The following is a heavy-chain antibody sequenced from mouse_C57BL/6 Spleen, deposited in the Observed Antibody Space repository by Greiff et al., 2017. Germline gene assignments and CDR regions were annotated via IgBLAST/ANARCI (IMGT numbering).Heavy chain of an antibody. CDR1: GYTFTSYW. V-gene: IGHV1-74*01. CDR2: IHPSDSDT. CDR3: AMGSSWYFDV. J-gene: IGHJ1*03. D-gene: IGHD1-1*01. Sequence: VQLQQPGAELVKPGASVKVSCKASGYTFTSYWMHWVKQRPGQGLEWIGRIHPSDSDTNYNQKFKGKATLTVDKSSSTSYMQVSSLTSDDSAVYYCAMGSSWYFDVWGTGTTVTVSS.